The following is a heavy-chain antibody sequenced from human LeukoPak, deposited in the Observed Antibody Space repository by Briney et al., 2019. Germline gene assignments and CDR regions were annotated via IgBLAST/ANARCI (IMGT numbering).Heavy chain of an antibody. CDR3: ARGPDYYYSKGWITDY. CDR1: GFTFSSYG. D-gene: IGHD3-22*01. J-gene: IGHJ4*02. CDR2: IRYDGSNK. Sequence: GGSLRLSCAASGFTFSSYGMHWVRQAPGKGLEWVVFIRYDGSNKYYADSVKGRFTISRDNSKNTLYQQMNSLRAEDTAVYYCARGPDYYYSKGWITDYWGQGTLVTVSS. V-gene: IGHV3-30*02.